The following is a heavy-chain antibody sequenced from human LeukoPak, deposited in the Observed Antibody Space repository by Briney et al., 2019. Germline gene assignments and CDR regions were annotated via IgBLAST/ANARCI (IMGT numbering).Heavy chain of an antibody. V-gene: IGHV3-21*01. CDR3: ARAMYGDPYYFDY. D-gene: IGHD4-17*01. J-gene: IGHJ4*02. Sequence: PGGSLRLSCAASGFTFSSYNMNWVRQAPGKGLEWVSSISSSSSYIYYADSVKGRFTISRDNAKNSLYLQMNSLRAEDTAVYYCARAMYGDPYYFDYWGQGTLVPVSS. CDR2: ISSSSSYI. CDR1: GFTFSSYN.